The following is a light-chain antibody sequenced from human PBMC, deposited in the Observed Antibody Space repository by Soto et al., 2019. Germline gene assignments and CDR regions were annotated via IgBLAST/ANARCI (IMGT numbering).Light chain of an antibody. V-gene: IGLV2-23*02. CDR2: EVS. J-gene: IGLJ1*01. Sequence: SALTQPASVSGSPGQSITISCTGTSSDVGSYNLVSWYQQHPGKAPKLMIYEVSKRPSGVSNRFSGSKSGNTASLTISGLQAEDEADYYCCSYAGSSTVFGTGTKVT. CDR1: SSDVGSYNL. CDR3: CSYAGSSTV.